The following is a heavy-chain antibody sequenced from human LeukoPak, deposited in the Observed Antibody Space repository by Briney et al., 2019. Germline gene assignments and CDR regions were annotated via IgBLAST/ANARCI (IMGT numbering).Heavy chain of an antibody. CDR1: GGSISSGGYS. J-gene: IGHJ4*02. CDR3: ARAELIRGYSYGHFDY. Sequence: SQTLSLTCAVSGGSISSGGYSWSWIRQPPGKGLEWIGYIYHSGSTYYNPSLKSRVTISVDRSKNQFSLKLSSVTAADTAVYYCARAELIRGYSYGHFDYWGQGTLVTVSS. D-gene: IGHD5-18*01. CDR2: IYHSGST. V-gene: IGHV4-30-2*01.